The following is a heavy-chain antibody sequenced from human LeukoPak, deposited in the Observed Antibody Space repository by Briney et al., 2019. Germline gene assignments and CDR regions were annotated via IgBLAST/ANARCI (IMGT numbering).Heavy chain of an antibody. J-gene: IGHJ4*02. CDR3: SRGCQYSGSRFDD. Sequence: GGSLRLSCAASGFTFSSYSMNWVRQAPGKGLEWVSSISSSSSYIYYAESVKGRFTISRDNAKNPLYLQMNSLSAEDTAVYYCSRGCQYSGSRFDDCGQGTMVTVSS. CDR1: GFTFSSYS. V-gene: IGHV3-21*01. D-gene: IGHD1-26*01. CDR2: ISSSSSYI.